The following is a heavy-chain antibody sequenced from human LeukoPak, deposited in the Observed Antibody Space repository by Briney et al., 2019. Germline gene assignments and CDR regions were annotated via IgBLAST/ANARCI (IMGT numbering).Heavy chain of an antibody. CDR3: ARSNKNHYYYYYGMDV. V-gene: IGHV4-59*08. Sequence: SETLSLTCTVSGGSISSYYWSWIRQPPGKGLEWIGYIYYSGSTNYNPSLKSRVTISVDTSKNQFSLKLSSVTAADTAVYYCARSNKNHYYYYYGMDVWGQGTTVTVSS. D-gene: IGHD1-14*01. CDR1: GGSISSYY. J-gene: IGHJ6*02. CDR2: IYYSGST.